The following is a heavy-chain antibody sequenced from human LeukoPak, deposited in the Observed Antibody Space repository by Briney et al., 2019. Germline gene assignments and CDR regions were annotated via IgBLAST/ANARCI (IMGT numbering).Heavy chain of an antibody. D-gene: IGHD3-3*01. CDR1: GYTLTELS. V-gene: IGHV1-24*01. Sequence: ASVTVSCKVSGYTLTELSMHWVRQAPREGREWMGGFDPEDGETNYAQRFQCGVTITEDTSTDPAYMELSSLRSEGTAVYYCATSPGDFCSGYHRFDYWGQGTLVSVSS. J-gene: IGHJ4*02. CDR2: FDPEDGET. CDR3: ATSPGDFCSGYHRFDY.